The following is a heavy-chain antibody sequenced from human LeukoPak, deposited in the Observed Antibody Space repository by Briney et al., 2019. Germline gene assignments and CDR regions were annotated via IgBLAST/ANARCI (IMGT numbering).Heavy chain of an antibody. CDR3: ARDLDGSAGAWFDP. Sequence: GASVKVSCKASGYTFSTYAMHWVRQAPGQRLEWMGWINAGNGYTKYSQSFQDRVTFSRDASATTVYMELSGLKYDDMAVYYCARDLDGSAGAWFDPWGQGTLVTVSS. J-gene: IGHJ5*02. CDR2: INAGNGYT. V-gene: IGHV1-3*01. CDR1: GYTFSTYA. D-gene: IGHD3-3*01.